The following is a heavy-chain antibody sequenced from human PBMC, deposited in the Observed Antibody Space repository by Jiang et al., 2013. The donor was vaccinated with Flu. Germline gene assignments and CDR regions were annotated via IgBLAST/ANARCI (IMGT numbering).Heavy chain of an antibody. CDR3: ATVHSSAYVFDY. CDR1: GYTLTELS. V-gene: IGHV1-24*01. J-gene: IGHJ4*02. D-gene: IGHD3-22*01. CDR2: FNPEDGET. Sequence: GAEVKKPGASVKVSCKVSGYTLTELSIHWVRQAPGKGLEWMGGFNPEDGETIYAKKFQDRVTVTEDTSTDTAYMEMRSLRSEDTAVYYCATVHSSAYVFDYWGQGTLVTVSS.